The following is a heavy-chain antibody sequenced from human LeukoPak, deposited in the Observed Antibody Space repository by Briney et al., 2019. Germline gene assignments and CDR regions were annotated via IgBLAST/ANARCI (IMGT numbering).Heavy chain of an antibody. CDR3: AKDIGFDSSGYSN. Sequence: PGGSLRLSCAASGFTFSSYGIHWVRQAPGKGLEWVAVISYDGSNKYYADSVKGRFTISRDNSKNTVYLQMNSLRAEDTAVYYCAKDIGFDSSGYSNWGQGTLVTVSS. CDR2: ISYDGSNK. J-gene: IGHJ1*01. CDR1: GFTFSSYG. D-gene: IGHD3-22*01. V-gene: IGHV3-30*18.